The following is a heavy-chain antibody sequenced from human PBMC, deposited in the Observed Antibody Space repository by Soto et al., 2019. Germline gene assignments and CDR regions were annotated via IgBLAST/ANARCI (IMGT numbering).Heavy chain of an antibody. D-gene: IGHD4-17*01. Sequence: GASVKVSCKASGYTFTGYYMHWVRQAPGQGLEWMGWINPNSGGTNYAQKFQGWVTMTRDTSISTAYMELSRLRSDDTAVYYCARVYGANTNEYSQHWGQGTLVTVSS. CDR1: GYTFTGYY. CDR2: INPNSGGT. V-gene: IGHV1-2*04. J-gene: IGHJ1*01. CDR3: ARVYGANTNEYSQH.